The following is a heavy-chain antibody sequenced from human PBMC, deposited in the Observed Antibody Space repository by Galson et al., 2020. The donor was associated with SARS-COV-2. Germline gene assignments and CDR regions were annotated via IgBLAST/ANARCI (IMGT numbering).Heavy chain of an antibody. CDR1: GLPLTTSGMC. J-gene: IGHJ4*02. Sequence: SGPTLLKPTHPLTLPCTFSGLPLTTSGMCVSWIRQPPGKALEWLARIDWDDAKYYSTSLKTRLTISKDTSKNQVVLTMTNMDPVDTATYYCARSPSLPVAYDYWGQGPLVTVSS. V-gene: IGHV2-70*11. CDR3: ARSPSLPVAYDY. CDR2: IDWDDAK. D-gene: IGHD3-16*02.